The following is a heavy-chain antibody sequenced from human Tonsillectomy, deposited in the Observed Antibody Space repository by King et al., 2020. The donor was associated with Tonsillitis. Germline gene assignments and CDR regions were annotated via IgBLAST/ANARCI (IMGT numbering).Heavy chain of an antibody. V-gene: IGHV1-69*01. CDR2: IIPIFGTA. J-gene: IGHJ4*02. CDR3: ARGIKKTRDYFYDSSGYYDFDY. Sequence: QLVQSGAEVKKPGSSVKVSCKASGGTFSSDAIRWVRQAPGQGLEWMGGIIPIFGTATYAQRFQGRVTIIADESTNTAYMELSSLRTEDTAVYFCARGIKKTRDYFYDSSGYYDFDYWGQGTLVIVSS. CDR1: GGTFSSDA. D-gene: IGHD3-22*01.